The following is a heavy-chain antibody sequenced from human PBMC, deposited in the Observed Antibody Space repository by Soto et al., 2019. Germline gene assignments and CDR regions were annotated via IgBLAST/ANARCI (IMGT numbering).Heavy chain of an antibody. D-gene: IGHD3-10*01. CDR3: ARSGRVTMVRGDLNYYYYGMDV. V-gene: IGHV1-69*13. Sequence: SVKVSCKASGGTFSSYAISWVRQAPGQRLEWMGGIIPIFGTANYAQKFQGRVTITADESTSTAYMELSSLRSEDTAAYYCARSGRVTMVRGDLNYYYYGMDVWGQGTTVTVSS. CDR1: GGTFSSYA. J-gene: IGHJ6*02. CDR2: IIPIFGTA.